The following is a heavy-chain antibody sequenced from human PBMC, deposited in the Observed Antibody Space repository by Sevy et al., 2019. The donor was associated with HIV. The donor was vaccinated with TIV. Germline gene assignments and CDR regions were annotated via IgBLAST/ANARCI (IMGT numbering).Heavy chain of an antibody. CDR3: ARAYDSSGYHYYYYYYGMDV. D-gene: IGHD3-22*01. J-gene: IGHJ6*02. Sequence: ASVKVSCKASGYTFTSYDINWVRQATGQGLEWMGWMNPNSGNTGYAQKFQGRVTMTRNTSISTAYMELSSLRSEDTAVYYCARAYDSSGYHYYYYYYGMDVWGQWTTVTVSS. V-gene: IGHV1-8*01. CDR2: MNPNSGNT. CDR1: GYTFTSYD.